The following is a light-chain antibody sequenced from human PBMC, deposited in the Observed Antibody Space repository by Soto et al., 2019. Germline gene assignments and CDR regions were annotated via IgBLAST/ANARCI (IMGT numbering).Light chain of an antibody. CDR2: EVS. CDR1: SSDVGGYNY. J-gene: IGLJ3*02. V-gene: IGLV2-14*01. Sequence: QSALTQPASVSGSPGQSITISCTGTSSDVGGYNYVSWYQQHPGKAPKLMIYEVSNRPSGVSNRFSGSKSGNTASLTISGXXXXXXXXYXCSSYTSSSTRVFGGGTQLTVL. CDR3: SSYTSSSTRV.